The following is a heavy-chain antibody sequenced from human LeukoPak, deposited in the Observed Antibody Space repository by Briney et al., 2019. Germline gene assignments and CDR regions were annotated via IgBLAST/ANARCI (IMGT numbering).Heavy chain of an antibody. Sequence: TSETLSLTCAVYGGSFSGYYWSWIRQPPGKGLEWIGEINHSGSTNYNPSLKSRVTISVDTSKNQFSLKLSSVTAADTAVYYCARGAQKRGNDVGIWFDPWGQGTLVTVSS. CDR2: INHSGST. J-gene: IGHJ5*02. CDR1: GGSFSGYY. D-gene: IGHD1-1*01. V-gene: IGHV4-34*01. CDR3: ARGAQKRGNDVGIWFDP.